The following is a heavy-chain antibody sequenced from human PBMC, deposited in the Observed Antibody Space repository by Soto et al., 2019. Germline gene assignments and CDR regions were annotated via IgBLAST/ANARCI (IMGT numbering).Heavy chain of an antibody. D-gene: IGHD1-1*01. Sequence: SLRLSCEVSGFTFSAYWMHWVRQVPGKGLIWVSRISDDGSTTTYADSVKGRFTISRDNAKNTLYLQMNSLRADDTGLYYCTRGPRVSSTGTGVHWGQGTLVTVSS. CDR3: TRGPRVSSTGTGVH. V-gene: IGHV3-74*01. CDR2: ISDDGSTT. CDR1: GFTFSAYW. J-gene: IGHJ4*02.